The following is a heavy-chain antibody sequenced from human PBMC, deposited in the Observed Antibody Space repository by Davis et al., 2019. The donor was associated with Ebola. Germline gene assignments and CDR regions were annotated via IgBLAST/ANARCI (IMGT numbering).Heavy chain of an antibody. CDR1: GYTFTSYG. CDR2: ISAYNGNT. D-gene: IGHD2-2*01. CDR3: ARERVPADPNWFDP. J-gene: IGHJ5*02. Sequence: ASVKVSCKASGYTFTSYGISWVRQAPGQGLEWMGWISAYNGNTNYAQKLQGRVTMTTDTSTSTAYMELRSLRSEDTAVYYCARERVPADPNWFDPWGQGTLVTVSS. V-gene: IGHV1-18*01.